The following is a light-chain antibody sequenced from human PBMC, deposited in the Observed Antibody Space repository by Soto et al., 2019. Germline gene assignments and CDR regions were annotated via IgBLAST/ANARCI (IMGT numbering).Light chain of an antibody. CDR3: SSYTSSSTLYV. J-gene: IGLJ1*01. V-gene: IGLV2-14*01. Sequence: QSALTQPASVSGSPGQSITISCTGTSSDVGGYKYVSWYQQHPGKAPKLMIYDVSNRPSGVSNRFSGSKSGNTASLTISGLQAADEADYYCSSYTSSSTLYVFATGTKVTVL. CDR1: SSDVGGYKY. CDR2: DVS.